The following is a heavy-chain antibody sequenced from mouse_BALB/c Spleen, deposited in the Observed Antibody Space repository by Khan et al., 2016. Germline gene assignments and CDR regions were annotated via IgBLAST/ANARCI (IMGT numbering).Heavy chain of an antibody. V-gene: IGHV1S34*01. CDR2: ISCYNGAT. CDR1: GYSFTGYY. D-gene: IGHD2-9*01. CDR3: ARPYNGFDEGYYFDY. J-gene: IGHJ2*01. Sequence: VVRTGASVKISCKASGYSFTGYYMHWVKQSRGKSLEWIGYISCYNGATVYNQKFKDKATLTIDTSSSTAYMQFKSLTYDDAAVSHCARPYNGFDEGYYFDYWGQGTTLTVSS.